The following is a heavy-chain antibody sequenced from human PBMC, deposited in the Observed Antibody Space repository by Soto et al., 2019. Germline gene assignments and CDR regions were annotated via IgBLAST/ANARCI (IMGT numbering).Heavy chain of an antibody. CDR1: GFICSSYD. V-gene: IGHV3-23*01. CDR3: AKATPTGRGAFDI. J-gene: IGHJ3*02. Sequence: GGSLRVSCAASGFICSSYDMSWVRQAPGKGLEWVSTILVDGRTFYVDSVKGRFTISRDSSQNTVYLQMNSLTAGDTALYYCAKATPTGRGAFDICGQGTMVTVSS. D-gene: IGHD3-9*01. CDR2: ILVDGRT.